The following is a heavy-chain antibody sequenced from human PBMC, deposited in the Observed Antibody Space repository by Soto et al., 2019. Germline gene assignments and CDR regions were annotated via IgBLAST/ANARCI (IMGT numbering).Heavy chain of an antibody. CDR1: GFTFSSYA. J-gene: IGHJ4*02. CDR3: VRSYYDFWSGYYTGGYYFDY. Sequence: PGGSLRLSCSASGFTFSSYAMHWVRQAPGKGLEYVSAISSNGGSTYYADSVKGRFTISRDNSKNTLYLQMSSLRAEDTAVYYCVRSYYDFWSGYYTGGYYFDYWGQGTLVTVSS. D-gene: IGHD3-3*01. V-gene: IGHV3-64D*06. CDR2: ISSNGGST.